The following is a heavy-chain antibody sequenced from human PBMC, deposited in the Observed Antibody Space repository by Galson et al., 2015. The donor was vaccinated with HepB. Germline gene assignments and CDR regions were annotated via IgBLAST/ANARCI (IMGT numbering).Heavy chain of an antibody. Sequence: SLRLSCAASGFTVSNAWMNWVRQPPGKGLEWVGRLKSKTDGGTADYAAPVKGRFTISRDDSKNTLYLQMNSLKTEDTAVYYCTAYSVVVADAIHYFDYWGQGTLVTVSS. D-gene: IGHD2-2*01. CDR1: GFTVSNAW. V-gene: IGHV3-15*07. CDR3: TAYSVVVADAIHYFDY. J-gene: IGHJ4*02. CDR2: LKSKTDGGTA.